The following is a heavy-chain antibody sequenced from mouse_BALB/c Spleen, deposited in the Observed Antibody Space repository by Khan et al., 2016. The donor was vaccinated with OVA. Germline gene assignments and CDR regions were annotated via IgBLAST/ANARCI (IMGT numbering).Heavy chain of an antibody. Sequence: QVQLKQSGPELVKPGALVKISCKASGYTSTSYDINWVIQRPGQGLEWIGWIYPGDDSTKYNEKFKDKATLTADKSSSTAYMQLSSLTSDNSAVYFCAREGLRGVAMDYWGQGTSVTVSS. CDR1: GYTSTSYD. J-gene: IGHJ4*01. CDR3: AREGLRGVAMDY. D-gene: IGHD2-4*01. V-gene: IGHV1S56*01. CDR2: IYPGDDST.